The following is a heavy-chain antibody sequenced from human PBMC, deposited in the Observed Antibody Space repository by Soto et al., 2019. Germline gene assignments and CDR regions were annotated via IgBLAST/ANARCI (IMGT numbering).Heavy chain of an antibody. V-gene: IGHV3-23*01. CDR2: ISGSGGST. CDR1: GFTFSSYA. CDR3: AKPRYYYDSSGYCYEY. J-gene: IGHJ4*02. Sequence: GWSLRLSCAASGFTFSSYAMSLVRQAPGKGLEWVSAISGSGGSTYYADSVKGRFTISRDNSKNTLYLQMNSLRAEDTAVYYCAKPRYYYDSSGYCYEYWGQGTLVTVS. D-gene: IGHD3-22*01.